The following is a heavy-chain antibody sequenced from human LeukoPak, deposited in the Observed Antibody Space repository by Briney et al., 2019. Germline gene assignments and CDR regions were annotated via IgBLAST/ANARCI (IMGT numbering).Heavy chain of an antibody. D-gene: IGHD3-22*01. CDR3: ARDRLVGMDV. CDR2: LYSGGST. J-gene: IGHJ6*02. Sequence: GGSLKLSCAASGFNVSTNYMSWVRQAPGKGLEWVSILYSGGSTYYADSVKGRFTVSRDNSKNTLYLQMNSLRAEDTAVYYCARDRLVGMDVWGQGTTVTVSS. CDR1: GFNVSTNY. V-gene: IGHV3-66*01.